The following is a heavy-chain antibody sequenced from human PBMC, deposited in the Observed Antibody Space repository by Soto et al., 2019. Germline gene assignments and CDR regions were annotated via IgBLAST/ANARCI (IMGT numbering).Heavy chain of an antibody. J-gene: IGHJ5*02. CDR3: ARATMIGLLSS. CDR2: IYSGGST. CDR1: GFAVSSNF. D-gene: IGHD3-22*01. Sequence: EVQLVESGGGLVQPGGSLRLSCAASGFAVSSNFMNWVRQAPGKGLEWVSVIYSGGSTYYADSVKGRFTISRDNSENTLDLQMNSLRAEDTDIYYCARATMIGLLSSWGQGTLVTVSS. V-gene: IGHV3-66*01.